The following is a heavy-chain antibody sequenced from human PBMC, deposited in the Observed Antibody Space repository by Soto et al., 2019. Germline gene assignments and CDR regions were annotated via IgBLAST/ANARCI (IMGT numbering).Heavy chain of an antibody. CDR1: GFTFSSYA. V-gene: IGHV3-23*01. D-gene: IGHD2-15*01. CDR3: AKDRCSGGSCTGERYFDY. Sequence: PGGSLRLSCAASGFTFSSYAMSWVRQAPGKGLEWVSAISGSGGSTYYADSVKGRFTISRDNSKNTLYLQMNSLRAEDTAVYYCAKDRCSGGSCTGERYFDYWGQGTQVTVSS. J-gene: IGHJ4*02. CDR2: ISGSGGST.